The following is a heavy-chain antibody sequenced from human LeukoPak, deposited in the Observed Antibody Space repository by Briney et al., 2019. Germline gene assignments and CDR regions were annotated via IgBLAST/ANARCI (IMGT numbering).Heavy chain of an antibody. Sequence: GGSLRLSCAASGFTANNNYMSWVRQAPGKSLQWVSLIYSGGSAYYEDSVKGRFTISRDSSKNMVFLQMNSLRAEDTAVYYCASSGAYLDFDFWGQGTLVTVSS. J-gene: IGHJ4*02. CDR1: GFTANNNY. CDR3: ASSGAYLDFDF. CDR2: IYSGGSA. V-gene: IGHV3-53*01. D-gene: IGHD3-22*01.